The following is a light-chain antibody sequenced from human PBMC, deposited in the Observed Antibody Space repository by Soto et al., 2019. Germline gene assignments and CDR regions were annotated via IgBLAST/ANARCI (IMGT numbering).Light chain of an antibody. CDR3: LQYHGYPHT. CDR2: AAS. CDR1: QGITND. V-gene: IGKV1-17*01. J-gene: IGKJ2*01. Sequence: DIQMTQSPSSLSASVGDTVTITCRASQGITNDLGWYQQKPGKAPKRLIYAASSLQSGVPSRFGGSGSGTEFTLTVYGLQPEDIATYYCLQYHGYPHTFGQGTKLDI.